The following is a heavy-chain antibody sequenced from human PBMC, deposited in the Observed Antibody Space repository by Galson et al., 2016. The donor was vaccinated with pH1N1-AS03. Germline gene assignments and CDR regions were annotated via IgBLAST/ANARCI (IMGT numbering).Heavy chain of an antibody. D-gene: IGHD3-10*01. V-gene: IGHV1-2*02. CDR3: ARGDYFGSGTYKPYYAMDV. CDR2: INPNSGGT. J-gene: IGHJ6*02. CDR1: GYTFTEYY. Sequence: SVKVSCKASGYTFTEYYMYWVRQAPGRGLEWTGWINPNSGGTKSAQKFQGRVTMTRDTSINTAYMELSSLRSDDTAVYYCARGDYFGSGTYKPYYAMDVWGQGTTVTVSS.